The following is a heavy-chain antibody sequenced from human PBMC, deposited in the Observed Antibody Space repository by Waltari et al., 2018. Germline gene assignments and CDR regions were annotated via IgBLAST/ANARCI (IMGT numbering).Heavy chain of an antibody. CDR2: IYYSGST. J-gene: IGHJ4*02. CDR3: ARDSYDSSGYSDY. D-gene: IGHD3-22*01. Sequence: QVQLQESGPGLVKPSQTLSLTCTVSGGSISSGGYSWSWIRQHPGKGLEWIGYIYYSGSTYYNPSLKSRVTISVDTSKNQFSLKLSSVTAADTAVYYCARDSYDSSGYSDYWGQGTLVTVSS. CDR1: GGSISSGGYS. V-gene: IGHV4-31*03.